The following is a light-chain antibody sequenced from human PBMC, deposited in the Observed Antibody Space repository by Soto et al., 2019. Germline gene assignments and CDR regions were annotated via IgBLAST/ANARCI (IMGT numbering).Light chain of an antibody. CDR3: MCYAGGNNGV. CDR1: SRDVGTHGY. V-gene: IGLV2-8*01. CDR2: DVT. Sequence: QSVLTQPPSASGSPGQSVTISCTGTSRDVGTHGYVSWYQQHAGKAPKLMIYDVTKRPSGVPDRFSGSKSANTASLTVSGLQAEDEADYYCMCYAGGNNGVFGGGTKLTVL. J-gene: IGLJ3*02.